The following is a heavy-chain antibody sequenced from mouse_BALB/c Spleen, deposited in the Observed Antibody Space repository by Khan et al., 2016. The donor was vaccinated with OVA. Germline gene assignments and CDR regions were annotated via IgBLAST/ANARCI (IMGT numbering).Heavy chain of an antibody. CDR2: IFPGSVST. CDR3: ARGGYGGFAY. V-gene: IGHV1-9*01. J-gene: IGHJ3*01. D-gene: IGHD2-2*01. Sequence: VQLQESGGDLMKPGASVKISCKATGYTFSSYWIEWVKQRPGHGLEWIGQIFPGSVSTTYNEKFKGKATFTADTSSHTAYMQLSSLTSEDSAVYYCARGGYGGFAYWGQGTLVTVSA. CDR1: GYTFSSYW.